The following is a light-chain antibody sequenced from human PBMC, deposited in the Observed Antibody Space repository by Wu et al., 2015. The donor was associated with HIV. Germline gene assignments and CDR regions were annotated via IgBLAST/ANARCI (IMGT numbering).Light chain of an antibody. CDR2: GAS. V-gene: IGKV3-20*01. CDR1: QNVMSNY. J-gene: IGKJ1*01. Sequence: EIVLTQSPGTLSLSPGERATLSCRASQNVMSNYVAWYQQKPGQAPRLLIYGASSRASDIPDRFSGIGSGTDFSLTISRLEPEDFAVYYCQQYGGSPQTFGQGTKVEIK. CDR3: QQYGGSPQT.